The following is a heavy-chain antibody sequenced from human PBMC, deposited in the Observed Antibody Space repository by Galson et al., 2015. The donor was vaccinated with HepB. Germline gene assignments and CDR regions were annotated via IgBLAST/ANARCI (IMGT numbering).Heavy chain of an antibody. Sequence: QSGAEVKKPGESLTISCNASGYSFTTYWIGWVRQMPGKGLEWMGIIYPGDSDPIYSPSFQGQVTISADKSISTAYLQWGSLEASGPAMYDCARHGGFVGYWGQGTLVTVSS. CDR2: IYPGDSDP. CDR1: GYSFTTYW. J-gene: IGHJ4*02. V-gene: IGHV5-51*01. D-gene: IGHD3-16*01. CDR3: ARHGGFVGY.